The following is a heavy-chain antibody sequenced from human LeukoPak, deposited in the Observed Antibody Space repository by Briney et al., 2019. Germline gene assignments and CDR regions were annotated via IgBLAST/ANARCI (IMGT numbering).Heavy chain of an antibody. V-gene: IGHV3-74*01. Sequence: PGGSLRLSCAASGFTFSSYWMHWVRQAPGKGLVWVSRINSDGSSTSYADSVKGRFTISRDNAKNTLYLQMNSLRAEDTAVYYCARYNGDSPRYYYYYMDVWGKGTTVTVSS. CDR1: GFTFSSYW. CDR3: ARYNGDSPRYYYYYMDV. D-gene: IGHD4-17*01. CDR2: INSDGSST. J-gene: IGHJ6*03.